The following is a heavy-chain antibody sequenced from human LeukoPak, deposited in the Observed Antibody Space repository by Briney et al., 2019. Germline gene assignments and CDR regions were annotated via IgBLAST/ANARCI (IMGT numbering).Heavy chain of an antibody. CDR2: MYDSGST. D-gene: IGHD2-2*02. Sequence: KPSETLSLTCTVSGGSISSSSYYWGWIRQPPGKGLAWIGRMYDSGSTYYNPSLKSRVTISVDTSKNQFSLKLSSVTAADTAVYYCARLGDIVVVPAAIPDYWGQGTLVTVSS. V-gene: IGHV4-39*01. J-gene: IGHJ4*02. CDR3: ARLGDIVVVPAAIPDY. CDR1: GGSISSSSYY.